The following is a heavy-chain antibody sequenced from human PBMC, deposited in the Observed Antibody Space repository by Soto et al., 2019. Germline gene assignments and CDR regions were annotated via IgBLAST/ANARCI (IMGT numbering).Heavy chain of an antibody. Sequence: GGSLRLSCAASGFTFSIYGMSWFRQAPGKGLEWVSVIYSGGSTYYADSVKGRFTISRDNSKNTLYLQMNSLRAEDTAVYYCARDRSGAGFDYWGQGTLVTVSS. CDR2: IYSGGST. D-gene: IGHD1-26*01. CDR3: ARDRSGAGFDY. V-gene: IGHV3-66*01. CDR1: GFTFSIYG. J-gene: IGHJ4*02.